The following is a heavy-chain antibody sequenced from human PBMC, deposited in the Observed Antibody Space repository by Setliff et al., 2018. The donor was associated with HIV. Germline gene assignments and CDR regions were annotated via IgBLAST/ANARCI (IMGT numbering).Heavy chain of an antibody. V-gene: IGHV4-59*11. Sequence: PSETLSLTCTVSGDSMNSHFWNWIRQPPGKGLEWIGNIYYSGSTNYNPSPKSRVTISIDRSKKQFSLKVNSVTAADTAVYYCARDPEKGDHYNYDFWGQGTLVTVSS. J-gene: IGHJ4*02. CDR3: ARDPEKGDHYNYDF. D-gene: IGHD4-4*01. CDR2: IYYSGST. CDR1: GDSMNSHF.